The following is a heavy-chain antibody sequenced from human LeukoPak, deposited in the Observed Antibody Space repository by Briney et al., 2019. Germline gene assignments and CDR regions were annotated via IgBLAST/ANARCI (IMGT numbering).Heavy chain of an antibody. D-gene: IGHD3-10*01. Sequence: GGSLRLSCAASGFTFSSYAMSWVRQAPGKGLEWVSSISGSGGSTYYADSVKGRFTISRDNSKNTLYLQMNSLRAEDTAVYYCAKNGALYGSGSYYFDYSGQGTLVTVSS. V-gene: IGHV3-23*01. CDR3: AKNGALYGSGSYYFDY. CDR1: GFTFSSYA. CDR2: ISGSGGST. J-gene: IGHJ4*02.